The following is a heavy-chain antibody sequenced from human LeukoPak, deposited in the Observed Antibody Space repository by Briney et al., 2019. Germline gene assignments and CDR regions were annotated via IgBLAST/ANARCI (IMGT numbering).Heavy chain of an antibody. CDR1: GGSINSYY. Sequence: SETLSLTCTVSGGSINSYYWSWIRQSPGKGLEWIGYIYHGGSTSYNPSLKSRVTISLDTSKKQLSLKVTSVTAADTAVYYCARDGLSSHDAFDIWGQGTMVTVSS. CDR3: ARDGLSSHDAFDI. J-gene: IGHJ3*02. CDR2: IYHGGST. V-gene: IGHV4-59*12. D-gene: IGHD3-16*02.